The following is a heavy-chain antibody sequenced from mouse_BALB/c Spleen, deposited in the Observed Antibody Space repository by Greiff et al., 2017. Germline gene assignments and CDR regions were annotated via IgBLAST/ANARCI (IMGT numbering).Heavy chain of an antibody. J-gene: IGHJ2*01. CDR1: GYSITSGYY. CDR3: ARGEGYYGFFDY. Sequence: EVKLLESGPGLVKPSQSLSLTCSVTGYSITSGYYWNWIRQFPGNKLEWMGYISYDGSNNYNPSLKNRISITRDTSKNQFFLKLNSVTTEDTATYYCARGEGYYGFFDYWGQGTTLTVSS. V-gene: IGHV3-6*02. CDR2: ISYDGSN. D-gene: IGHD1-2*01.